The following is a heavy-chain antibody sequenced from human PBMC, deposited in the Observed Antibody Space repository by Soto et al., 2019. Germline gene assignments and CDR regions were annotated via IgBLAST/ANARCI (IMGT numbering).Heavy chain of an antibody. CDR3: ARDLMGEYYYYGMDV. CDR2: IYYSGST. J-gene: IGHJ6*02. CDR1: GGSISSYY. D-gene: IGHD1-26*01. Sequence: SETLSLTCTASGGSISSYYWSWIRQPPGKGLEWIGYIYYSGSTNYNPSLKSRVTISVDTSKNQFSLKLSSVTAADTAVYYCARDLMGEYYYYGMDVWGQGTTVTVSS. V-gene: IGHV4-59*01.